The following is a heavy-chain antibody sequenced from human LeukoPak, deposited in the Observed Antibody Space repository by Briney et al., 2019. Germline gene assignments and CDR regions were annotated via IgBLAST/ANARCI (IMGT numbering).Heavy chain of an antibody. CDR1: SGSISADY. D-gene: IGHD2-8*01. CDR2: VYVGGN. CDR3: ARHQMGLGFDP. J-gene: IGHJ2*01. Sequence: ASETLSLTWTVSSGSISADYGSWIRQPPGKELEWLGYVYVGGNHDNPSLRSRVTMSMDTSKNQISLKLRSVTAADTAVYYCARHQMGLGFDPWGRGTLVTVSS. V-gene: IGHV4-59*08.